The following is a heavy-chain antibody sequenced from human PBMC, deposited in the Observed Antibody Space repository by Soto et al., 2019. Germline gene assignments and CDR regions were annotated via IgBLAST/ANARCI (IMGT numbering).Heavy chain of an antibody. Sequence: ASVKVSCKASGYTFTSYGISWVRQAPGQGLEWMGWISAYNGNTNYAQKLQGRVTMTTDTSTSTAYMELRSLRSEDTAVYYCARGSDNSGYYPFDYWAQGTLVTVSS. CDR3: ARGSDNSGYYPFDY. J-gene: IGHJ4*02. CDR1: GYTFTSYG. D-gene: IGHD3-22*01. CDR2: ISAYNGNT. V-gene: IGHV1-18*01.